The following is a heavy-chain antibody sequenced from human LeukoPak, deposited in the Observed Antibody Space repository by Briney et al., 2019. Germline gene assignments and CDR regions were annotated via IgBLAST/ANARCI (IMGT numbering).Heavy chain of an antibody. CDR1: GDSVSRNSVG. CDR2: TYYRSKWYN. V-gene: IGHV6-1*01. D-gene: IGHD6-19*01. Sequence: SQTLSLTCAISGDSVSRNSVGWSWIRQSPSRGLEWLGRTYYRSKWYNEYAVSVQSRITINADTSKNQFSLHLTSVTPEDTAVYYCAKVESSGSDGFDIWGQGTMVTVSS. J-gene: IGHJ3*02. CDR3: AKVESSGSDGFDI.